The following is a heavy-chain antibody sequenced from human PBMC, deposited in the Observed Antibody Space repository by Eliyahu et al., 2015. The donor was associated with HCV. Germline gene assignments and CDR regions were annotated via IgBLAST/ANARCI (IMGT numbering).Heavy chain of an antibody. Sequence: QVQLVESGGGVVQAGRSLXLSCTASGFTFXNYGMNWVRQAPGKGLEWVAIIWYDGSNSLYADPVKGRFTVSRDNSKNTLYLQMDGLRAEDTAVYYCATVRGSSGTYWYFDFLGPWHPGHCLV. D-gene: IGHD6-13*01. J-gene: IGHJ2*01. CDR1: GFTFXNYG. V-gene: IGHV3-33*01. CDR2: IWYDGSNS. CDR3: ATVRGSSGTYWYFDF.